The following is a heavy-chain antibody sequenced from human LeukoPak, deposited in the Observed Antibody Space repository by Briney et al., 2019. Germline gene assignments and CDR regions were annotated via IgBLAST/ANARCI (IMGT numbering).Heavy chain of an antibody. J-gene: IGHJ3*02. D-gene: IGHD3-10*01. V-gene: IGHV6-1*01. CDR2: TYYRSKWYN. Sequence: SQTLSLTCAISVDSVSSNSAAWNWIRQSPSRGLEWLGRTYYRSKWYNDYAVSVKSRITINPDTSKNQFSLQLNSVTPEDTAVYYCARTRITMVRGVIDDAFDIWGQGTMVTVSS. CDR1: VDSVSSNSAA. CDR3: ARTRITMVRGVIDDAFDI.